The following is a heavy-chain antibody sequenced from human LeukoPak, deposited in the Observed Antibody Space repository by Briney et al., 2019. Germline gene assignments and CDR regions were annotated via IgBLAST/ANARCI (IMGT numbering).Heavy chain of an antibody. CDR1: GGSISSYY. V-gene: IGHV4-59*01. CDR3: ARDLEPYAFDI. Sequence: SETLSLTCTVSGGSISSYYWSWIRQPPGKGLEWIGCIYYSGSTNYNPSLKSRVTISVDTSKNQFSLKLSSVTAADTAVYYCARDLEPYAFDIWGQGTMVTVSS. D-gene: IGHD1-1*01. J-gene: IGHJ3*02. CDR2: IYYSGST.